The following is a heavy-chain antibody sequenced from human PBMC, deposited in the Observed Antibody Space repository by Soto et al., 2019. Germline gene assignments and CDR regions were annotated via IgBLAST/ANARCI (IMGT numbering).Heavy chain of an antibody. V-gene: IGHV4-34*01. Sequence: SETLSLTCAVYGGSFSGYYWSWIRQPPGKGLEWIGEINHSGSTNYNPSLKSRVTISVDTSKNQFSLKLSSVTAADTAVYYCRGYSYGYPVKYYYYGMDVWGQGTTVTVSS. CDR1: GGSFSGYY. J-gene: IGHJ6*02. CDR3: RGYSYGYPVKYYYYGMDV. D-gene: IGHD5-18*01. CDR2: INHSGST.